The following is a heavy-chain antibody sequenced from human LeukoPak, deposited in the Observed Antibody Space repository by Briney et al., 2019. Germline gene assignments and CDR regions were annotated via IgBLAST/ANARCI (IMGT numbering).Heavy chain of an antibody. Sequence: PGGSLRLSCAASGFTFSSYAMSWVRQAPGKGLEWVSAISGSGGSTYYADSVKGRFTISRDDSKNTLYLQMNSLRAEDTAVYYCAREGTDYHAFDYWGQGALVTVSS. CDR2: ISGSGGST. CDR3: AREGTDYHAFDY. CDR1: GFTFSSYA. J-gene: IGHJ4*02. V-gene: IGHV3-23*01. D-gene: IGHD4-11*01.